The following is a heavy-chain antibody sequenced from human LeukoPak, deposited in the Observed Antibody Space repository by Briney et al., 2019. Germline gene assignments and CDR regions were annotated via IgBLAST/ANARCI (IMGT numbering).Heavy chain of an antibody. CDR2: INHSGSN. CDR3: ARGGVLRYSGQYFQH. D-gene: IGHD3-9*01. Sequence: PGGSLRLSCAASGFTFSNAWMSWIRQPPGKGLEWIGEINHSGSNNYNPSLKSRVTISVDTSKNQFSLKLSSVTAADTAVYYCARGGVLRYSGQYFQHWGQGTLVTVSS. CDR1: GFTFSNAW. J-gene: IGHJ1*01. V-gene: IGHV4-34*01.